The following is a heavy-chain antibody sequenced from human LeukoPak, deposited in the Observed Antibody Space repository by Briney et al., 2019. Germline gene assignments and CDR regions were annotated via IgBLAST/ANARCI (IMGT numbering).Heavy chain of an antibody. CDR2: INTSGGT. CDR1: GDSISTYY. Sequence: SETLSLTCTVSGDSISTYYWSWIRQPAGKGLEWIGRINTSGGTNYNPSLKSRVTMSVDTSKNQFSLKLSSVTAADTAVYYCARQSDKAAGGTFAFDYWGQGALVTVS. D-gene: IGHD6-13*01. V-gene: IGHV4-4*07. J-gene: IGHJ4*02. CDR3: ARQSDKAAGGTFAFDY.